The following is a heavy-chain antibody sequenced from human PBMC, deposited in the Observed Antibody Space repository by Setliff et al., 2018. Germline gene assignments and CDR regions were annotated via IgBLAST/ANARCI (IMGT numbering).Heavy chain of an antibody. V-gene: IGHV3-11*01. CDR1: GFTFSDYY. CDR2: ISRGGNTI. CDR3: AKGPPSSGTYGGYFQH. J-gene: IGHJ1*01. D-gene: IGHD1-26*01. Sequence: ALRLSCAASGFTFSDYYMNWIRQAPGKGLEWVSYISRGGNTIYYADSVKGRFTISRDNSKNTLYLQMNSLRAEDTAVYYCAKGPPSSGTYGGYFQHWGQGTLVTVSS.